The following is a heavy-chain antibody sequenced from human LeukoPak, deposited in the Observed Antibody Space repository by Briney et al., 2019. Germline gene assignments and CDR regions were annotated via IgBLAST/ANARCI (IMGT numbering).Heavy chain of an antibody. CDR2: ISYSGST. V-gene: IGHV4-59*02. CDR3: ARGASSSSAPLDY. D-gene: IGHD6-6*01. CDR1: GGSGSSDS. J-gene: IGHJ4*02. Sequence: PSETLSLTCTVSGGSGSSDSWSWIRQPPGQGLEWIGYISYSGSTSYNPSLKSRVTISVDPSKSQLSLKLRSVTAADTALYYCARGASSSSAPLDYWGQGTLVTVSS.